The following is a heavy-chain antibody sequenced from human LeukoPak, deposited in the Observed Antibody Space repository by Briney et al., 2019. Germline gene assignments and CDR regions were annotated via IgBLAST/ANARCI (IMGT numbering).Heavy chain of an antibody. V-gene: IGHV4-39*07. CDR3: ARSPRDGGYYYYYMDV. Sequence: SETLSLTCTVSGGSISSSSYYWGWIRQPPGKGLEWIGSIYYSGSTYYNPSLKSRVTISVDTSKNQFSLKLSSVTAADTAVYYCARSPRDGGYYYYYMDVWGKGTTVTVSS. J-gene: IGHJ6*03. CDR2: IYYSGST. CDR1: GGSISSSSYY.